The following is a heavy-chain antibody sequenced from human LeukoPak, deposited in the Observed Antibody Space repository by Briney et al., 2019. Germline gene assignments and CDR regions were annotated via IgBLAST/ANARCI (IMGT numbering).Heavy chain of an antibody. D-gene: IGHD6-13*01. CDR2: IYYSGST. Sequence: SETLSLTCTVSGGSISSSSYYWGWIRQPPGKGLEWIGSIYYSGSTYYNPSLKSRVTISVDTSKNQFSLKLSSVTAADTAVYYCARVTGYVMEDYFDYWGQGTLVTVSS. CDR3: ARVTGYVMEDYFDY. J-gene: IGHJ4*02. CDR1: GGSISSSSYY. V-gene: IGHV4-39*01.